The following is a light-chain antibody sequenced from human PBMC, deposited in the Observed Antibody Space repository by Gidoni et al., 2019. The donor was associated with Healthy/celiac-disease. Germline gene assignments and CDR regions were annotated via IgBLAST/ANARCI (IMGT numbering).Light chain of an antibody. V-gene: IGLV3-21*04. CDR1: NIGSKR. CDR3: QVWDSSSDHVV. CDR2: YER. J-gene: IGLJ2*01. Sequence: SYVLTQTPSVSVSPGTTARITCGGNNIGSKRLPWYQQKPGHAPVLVIDYERDRPSGIPERFSGSNSGNTATLTISRVEAGDEADYYCQVWDSSSDHVVFGGGTKLTVL.